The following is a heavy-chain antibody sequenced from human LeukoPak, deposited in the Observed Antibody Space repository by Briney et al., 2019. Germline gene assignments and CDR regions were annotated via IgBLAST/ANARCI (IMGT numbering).Heavy chain of an antibody. CDR2: ISASGGST. D-gene: IGHD4-17*01. CDR1: GFTFSIYA. CDR3: ARDEYGDYGCDR. J-gene: IGHJ5*02. V-gene: IGHV3-23*01. Sequence: GGSLRLSCAASGFTFSIYAMHWVRQAPGKGLEWVSGISASGGSTYYVDSVKGRFTFSRDNSKNTLYLQMNSLRAEDTAVYYCARDEYGDYGCDRWGQGTLVTVSS.